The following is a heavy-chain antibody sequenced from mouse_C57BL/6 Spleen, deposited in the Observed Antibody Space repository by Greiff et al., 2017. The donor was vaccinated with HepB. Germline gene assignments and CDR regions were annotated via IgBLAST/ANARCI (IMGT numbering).Heavy chain of an antibody. J-gene: IGHJ3*01. D-gene: IGHD1-1*01. CDR2: INPGSGGT. CDR1: GYAFTNYL. CDR3: ARSDYGREFAY. Sequence: VQLVESGAELVRPGTSVKVSCKASGYAFTNYLIEWVKQRPGQGLEWIGVINPGSGGTNYNEKFKGKATLTADKSSSTAYMQLSSLTSEDSAVYFCARSDYGREFAYWGQGTLVTVSA. V-gene: IGHV1-54*01.